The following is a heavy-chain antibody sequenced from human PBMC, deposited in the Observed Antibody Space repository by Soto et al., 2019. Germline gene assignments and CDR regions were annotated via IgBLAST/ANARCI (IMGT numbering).Heavy chain of an antibody. J-gene: IGHJ5*02. CDR3: AGDPDSHYNDSHASSYP. D-gene: IGHD4-4*01. CDR1: GGTFSTYT. Sequence: QVQLVQSGAEVKKPGASVTVSCKASGGTFSTYTITWVRQAPGQGLEWMGRIIPIIGIINYAQKFLGRVTISADKFRGTADMELTGLRSAYTAVYYCAGDPDSHYNDSHASSYPWGQGTLVTVSS. V-gene: IGHV1-69*08. CDR2: IIPIIGII.